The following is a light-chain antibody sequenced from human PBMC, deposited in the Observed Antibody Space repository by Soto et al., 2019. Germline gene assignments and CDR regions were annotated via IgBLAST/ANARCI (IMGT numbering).Light chain of an antibody. CDR3: QQYNSYL. Sequence: DIQMTQSPSTLSASVGDRVTITCRASQSISSWLAWYQQKPGKAPKLLIYDASSLESGGPSRFSGSGSGTEFTLTISSLQPDDFATYYCQQYNSYLFGQGTKVDIK. V-gene: IGKV1-5*01. CDR1: QSISSW. J-gene: IGKJ1*01. CDR2: DAS.